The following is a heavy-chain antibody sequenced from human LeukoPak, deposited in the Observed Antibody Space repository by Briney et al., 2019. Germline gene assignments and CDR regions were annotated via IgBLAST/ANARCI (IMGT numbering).Heavy chain of an antibody. V-gene: IGHV1-18*01. Sequence: ASVKVSCKPSGYTFTSYGISWVRQAPGQGLEWMGWISAYNGNTNYAQKLQGRVTMTTDTSTSTAYMELRSLRSDDTAVYYCARAPYYDSSVNWFDPWGQGTLVTVSS. CDR3: ARAPYYDSSVNWFDP. CDR1: GYTFTSYG. J-gene: IGHJ5*02. CDR2: ISAYNGNT. D-gene: IGHD3-22*01.